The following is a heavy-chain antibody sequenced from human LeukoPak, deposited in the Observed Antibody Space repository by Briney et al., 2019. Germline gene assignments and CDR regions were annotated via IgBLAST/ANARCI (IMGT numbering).Heavy chain of an antibody. CDR3: ARSYEGGGDTVDP. J-gene: IGHJ5*02. Sequence: GGSLRLSCAASGFTFSSYGMHWVRQAPGKGLEWVRVIWYDGSNKYYADSVKGRFTISRDNSKNTLYLQMNSLRAEDTAVYYCARSYEGGGDTVDPWGQGTLVTVSS. CDR1: GFTFSSYG. D-gene: IGHD3-22*01. V-gene: IGHV3-33*01. CDR2: IWYDGSNK.